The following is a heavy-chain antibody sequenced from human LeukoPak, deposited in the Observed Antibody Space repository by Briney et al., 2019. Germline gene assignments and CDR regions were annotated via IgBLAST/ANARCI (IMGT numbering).Heavy chain of an antibody. CDR3: ARDPVPATALREAFDY. CDR1: GGSFSGYY. D-gene: IGHD2-2*01. J-gene: IGHJ4*02. Sequence: PSETLSLTCAVYGGSFSGYYWSWIRQPPGKGLEWIGEINHSGSTNYNPSLKSRVTISVDTSKNQFSLKLSSVTAADTAVYYCARDPVPATALREAFDYWGQGTLVTVSS. CDR2: INHSGST. V-gene: IGHV4-34*01.